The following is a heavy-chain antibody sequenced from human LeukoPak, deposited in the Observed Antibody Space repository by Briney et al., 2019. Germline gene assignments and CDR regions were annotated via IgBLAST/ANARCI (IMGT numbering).Heavy chain of an antibody. CDR1: GGSVSSGSYY. J-gene: IGHJ1*01. Sequence: SETLSLTCTVSGGSVSSGSYYWNWLRQPAGKGLEWIGRIYASGNTNYNSSLRSRVTISLDISKNQFSLNLTPVTAADTAVYYCAREEYCGGDCRYFQHWGQGTLVTVSS. V-gene: IGHV4-61*02. CDR3: AREEYCGGDCRYFQH. CDR2: IYASGNT. D-gene: IGHD2-21*01.